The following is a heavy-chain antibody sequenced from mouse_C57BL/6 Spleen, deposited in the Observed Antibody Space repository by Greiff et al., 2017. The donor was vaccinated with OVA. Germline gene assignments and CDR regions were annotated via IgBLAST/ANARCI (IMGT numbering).Heavy chain of an antibody. V-gene: IGHV3-6*01. CDR2: ISYAGSN. CDR1: GYSITSGYY. D-gene: IGHD2-4*01. Sequence: EVQLVESGPGLVKPSQSLSLTCSVTGYSITSGYYWNWIRPFPGNKLEWMGYISYAGSNNYNQSLKNRISITRDTSKIPFFLKLNSVTTQDTATYYYAREDYDYDDDGVDYWGQGTTLTVSS. J-gene: IGHJ2*01. CDR3: AREDYDYDDDGVDY.